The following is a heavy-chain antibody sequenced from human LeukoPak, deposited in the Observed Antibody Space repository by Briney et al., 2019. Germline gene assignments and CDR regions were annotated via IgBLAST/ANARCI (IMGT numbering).Heavy chain of an antibody. CDR1: GFTFSNYW. D-gene: IGHD2-2*01. CDR3: AKDRGGYCSSTSCPLPGDVDA. Sequence: TGGSLRLSCAASGFTFSNYWMSWVRQAPGKGLEWVSAISGSSGSTYYADSVKGRFTISRDNSKNTLYLQMNSLRAEDTAVYYCAKDRGGYCSSTSCPLPGDVDAWGKGTTVTVSS. J-gene: IGHJ6*04. CDR2: ISGSSGST. V-gene: IGHV3-23*01.